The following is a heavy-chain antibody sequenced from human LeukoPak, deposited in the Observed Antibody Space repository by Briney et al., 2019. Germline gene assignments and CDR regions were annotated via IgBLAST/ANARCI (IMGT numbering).Heavy chain of an antibody. D-gene: IGHD6-13*01. Sequence: KPSETLSLTCAVYGGSFSGYYWSWIRQPPGKGLEWIGEINHSGSTNYNPSLKSRVTISVDTSKNQFSLKLSSMTAADTAVYYCARGPYSSSWYPYYYYYYGMDVWGQGTTVTVSS. CDR1: GGSFSGYY. CDR2: INHSGST. CDR3: ARGPYSSSWYPYYYYYYGMDV. V-gene: IGHV4-34*01. J-gene: IGHJ6*02.